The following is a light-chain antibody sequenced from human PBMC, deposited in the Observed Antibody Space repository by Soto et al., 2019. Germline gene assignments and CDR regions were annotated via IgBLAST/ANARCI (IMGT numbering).Light chain of an antibody. CDR1: QGIRGN. J-gene: IGKJ4*01. Sequence: DIQLTQSPSFLSASVGDRVTITCRASQGIRGNLAWYQQKPGKAPTVLISAASSLQSGVPSRFSGSGSGTEFTLTISCLQPEDFATYYCQQLNGYPLTFGGGTKVDIK. CDR2: AAS. CDR3: QQLNGYPLT. V-gene: IGKV1-9*01.